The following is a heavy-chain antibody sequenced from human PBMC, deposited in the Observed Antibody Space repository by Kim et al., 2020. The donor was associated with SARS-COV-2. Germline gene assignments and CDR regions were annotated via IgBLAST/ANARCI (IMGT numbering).Heavy chain of an antibody. J-gene: IGHJ5*01. CDR1: GFTFTTYW. V-gene: IGHV3-74*01. CDR3: AGSSYSTMLDS. D-gene: IGHD4-4*01. CDR2: VNVDMTTI. Sequence: GGSLRLSCTASGFTFTTYWMHWVRQAPGKGLVWVSRVNVDMTTINYAESVEGRFTVSRDNAKNTLYLQMDSLRDEDTGVYYCAGSSYSTMLDSWGQGTLV.